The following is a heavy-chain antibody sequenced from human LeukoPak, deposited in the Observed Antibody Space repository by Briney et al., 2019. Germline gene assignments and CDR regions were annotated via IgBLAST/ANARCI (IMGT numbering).Heavy chain of an antibody. CDR3: ARVPTGRNVVAAAARMGWNGAFDI. CDR2: ISQRGSI. Sequence: SETLSLTCAVYGGSFSEYYWSWIRQSPGKGLEWMAEISQRGSINYNPSLKSRVTISVDASKKQFSLKMSSVTAADTAMYYCARVPTGRNVVAAAARMGWNGAFDIWGQGTMVTVSS. V-gene: IGHV4-34*01. D-gene: IGHD2-2*01. J-gene: IGHJ3*02. CDR1: GGSFSEYY.